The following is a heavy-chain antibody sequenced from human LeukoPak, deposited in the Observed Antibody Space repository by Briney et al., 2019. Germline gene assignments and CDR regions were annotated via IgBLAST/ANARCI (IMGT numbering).Heavy chain of an antibody. CDR1: GYTFTSYG. Sequence: ASVKVSCKASGYTFTSYGISWVRQAPGQGLEWMGWISANNGDTDYPPKLQDRVTMTTDTYTSTAYMELRSLRSDDTAVYYCARVGWYYDFWSGYPLYYYYGMDVWGQGTTVTVSS. CDR2: ISANNGDT. D-gene: IGHD3-3*01. V-gene: IGHV1-18*01. J-gene: IGHJ6*02. CDR3: ARVGWYYDFWSGYPLYYYYGMDV.